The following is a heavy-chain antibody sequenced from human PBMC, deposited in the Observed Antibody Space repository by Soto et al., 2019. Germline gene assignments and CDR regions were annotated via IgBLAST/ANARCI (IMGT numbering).Heavy chain of an antibody. V-gene: IGHV1-46*01. J-gene: IGHJ4*02. CDR1: GYPFANYN. D-gene: IGHD3-22*01. CDR3: ARIASPGKTFFDY. Sequence: QVQLVQSGAEAGQPGASMTVSCKASGYPFANYNIHWVRLAPGQGLQWMGEVNPNRGTAGYAETFQGRVTMTRAPSTRTVYMVLTSLTPEDTAIYYCARIASPGKTFFDYWGQGTLVTVSS. CDR2: VNPNRGTA.